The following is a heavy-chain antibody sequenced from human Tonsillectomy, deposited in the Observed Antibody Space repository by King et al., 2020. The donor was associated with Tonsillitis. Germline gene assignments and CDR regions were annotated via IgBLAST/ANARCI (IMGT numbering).Heavy chain of an antibody. D-gene: IGHD6-13*01. CDR1: GFTFSSYA. J-gene: IGHJ4*02. CDR3: AKSYSSSSFYLFDY. CDR2: ISGSGGIT. Sequence: VQLVESGGGLVQPGGSLRLSCAASGFTFSSYAMSWVRQAPGKGLEWVSAISGSGGITYYADSVKGRFTNSRDNSKNTLYLQMKSLRAEDTAVYYCAKSYSSSSFYLFDYWGQGTLVAVSS. V-gene: IGHV3-23*04.